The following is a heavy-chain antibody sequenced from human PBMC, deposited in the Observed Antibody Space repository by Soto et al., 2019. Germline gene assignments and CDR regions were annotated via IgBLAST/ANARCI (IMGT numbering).Heavy chain of an antibody. J-gene: IGHJ3*02. CDR1: GFTFSSYS. CDR3: AKEGGQQLSSAFDI. Sequence: GGSLRLSCAASGFTFSSYSMNWVRQAPGKGLEWVSSISSSSSYIYYADSVKGRFTISRDNAKNSLYLQMNSLRAEDTAVYYCAKEGGQQLSSAFDIWGQGTMVTVSS. CDR2: ISSSSSYI. V-gene: IGHV3-21*04. D-gene: IGHD6-13*01.